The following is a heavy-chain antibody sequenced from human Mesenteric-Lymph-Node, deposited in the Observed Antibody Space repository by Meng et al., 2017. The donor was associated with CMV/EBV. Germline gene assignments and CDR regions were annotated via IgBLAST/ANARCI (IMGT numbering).Heavy chain of an antibody. CDR3: AREGQATAMSNRYYYYGMDV. D-gene: IGHD5-18*01. V-gene: IGHV1-2*02. J-gene: IGHJ6*02. Sequence: ASVKVSCKASGYTFTGYYMHWVRQAPGQGLEWMGWINPNSGGTNYAQKFQGRVTMTRDTSISTAYMELSRLRSDDTVVYYCAREGQATAMSNRYYYYGMDVWGQGTTVTVSS. CDR2: INPNSGGT. CDR1: GYTFTGYY.